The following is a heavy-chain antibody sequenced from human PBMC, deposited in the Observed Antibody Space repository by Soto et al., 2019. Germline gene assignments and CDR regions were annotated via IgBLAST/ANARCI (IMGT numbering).Heavy chain of an antibody. CDR3: ARHSSSPRGDVGFDP. D-gene: IGHD6-6*01. V-gene: IGHV1-69*02. Sequence: ASVKVSCKASGGTLSSYTISWVRQAPGQGLEWMGRIIPILGIANYAQKFQGRVTITADKSTSTAYMELSSLRSEDTAVYYCARHSSSPRGDVGFDPWGQGTLVTVSS. J-gene: IGHJ5*02. CDR2: IIPILGIA. CDR1: GGTLSSYT.